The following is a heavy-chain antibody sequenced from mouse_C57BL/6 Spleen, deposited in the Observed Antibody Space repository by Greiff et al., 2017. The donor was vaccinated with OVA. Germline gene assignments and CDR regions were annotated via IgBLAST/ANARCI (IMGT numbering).Heavy chain of an antibody. CDR3: ATYGYGLAY. V-gene: IGHV1-69*01. CDR2: IDPSDSYT. Sequence: QVQLQQPGAELVMPGASVKLSCKASGYTFTSYWMHWVKQRPGQGLEWIGEIDPSDSYTNYNQKFKGKSTLTVDKSSRTAYMQLSSLTSEDSAVYYGATYGYGLAYWGQGTLVTVSA. J-gene: IGHJ3*01. CDR1: GYTFTSYW. D-gene: IGHD2-2*01.